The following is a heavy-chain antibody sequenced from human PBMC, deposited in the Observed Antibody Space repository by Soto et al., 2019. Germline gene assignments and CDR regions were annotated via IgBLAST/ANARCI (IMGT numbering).Heavy chain of an antibody. J-gene: IGHJ4*02. CDR3: AREVYSNYDWYFDY. D-gene: IGHD4-4*01. CDR2: INSDGSST. Sequence: EVQLVESGGGLVQPGGSLRLSCAASGFSFRSNWMHWVRQAPGKGLVWVSRINSDGSSTSYADCVKGRFTISRDNAKNTVFLQMNSLRAEDTAVYYCAREVYSNYDWYFDYWGQGTLVTVSS. CDR1: GFSFRSNW. V-gene: IGHV3-74*01.